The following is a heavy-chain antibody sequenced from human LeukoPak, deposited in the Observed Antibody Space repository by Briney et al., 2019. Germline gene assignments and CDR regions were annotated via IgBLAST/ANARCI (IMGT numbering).Heavy chain of an antibody. CDR3: ARDLVFKGPSGSYLDY. J-gene: IGHJ4*02. D-gene: IGHD1-26*01. CDR1: GFTFSSYG. Sequence: GGSLRLSCAASGFTFSSYGMHWVRQAPGKGLEWVAVISYDGSNKYYADSVKGRFTISRDNSKNTLYLQMNSLRAEDTAVYYCARDLVFKGPSGSYLDYWGQGTLVTVSS. V-gene: IGHV3-30*03. CDR2: ISYDGSNK.